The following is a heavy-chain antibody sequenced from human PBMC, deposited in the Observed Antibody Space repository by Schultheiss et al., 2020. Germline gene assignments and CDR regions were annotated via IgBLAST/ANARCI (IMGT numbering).Heavy chain of an antibody. J-gene: IGHJ3*02. D-gene: IGHD3-16*02. CDR1: GGSISSYY. CDR2: MYSSGNT. V-gene: IGHV4-59*04. CDR3: ARLPHYVWGSYRYRRAFDI. Sequence: SETLSLTCTVSGGSISSYYWSWIRQPPGKGLEWIGYMYSSGNTYYNPSLKSRVTISVDTSKNQFSLKLSSVTAADTAVYYCARLPHYVWGSYRYRRAFDIWGQGTMVTVSS.